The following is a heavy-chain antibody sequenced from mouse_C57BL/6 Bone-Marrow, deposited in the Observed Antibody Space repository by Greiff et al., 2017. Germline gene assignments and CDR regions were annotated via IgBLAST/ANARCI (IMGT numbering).Heavy chain of an antibody. CDR1: GYTFTSYW. CDR2: IYPGSGST. V-gene: IGHV1-55*01. D-gene: IGHD2-4*01. CDR3: ARMDYGYDYDEGY. J-gene: IGHJ2*01. Sequence: QVQLQQPGAELVKPGASVKMSCKASGYTFTSYWITWVKQRPGQGLEWIGDIYPGSGSTNYNEKFKSKATLTVDTSSSTAYMQLSSLTSEDSAVYYCARMDYGYDYDEGYWGQGTTLTVSS.